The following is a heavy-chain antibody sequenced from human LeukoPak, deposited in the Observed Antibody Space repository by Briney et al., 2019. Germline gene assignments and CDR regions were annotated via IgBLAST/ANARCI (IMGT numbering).Heavy chain of an antibody. Sequence: GGSLRLSCAASGFTISSNSMNWERQAQGKELEWGSSISRSSRYISYADSVEGRFTISRDNAKTSLYLQMNSLRAEDTAVYYCARDLGGLDYGSWSTHDAFDIWGQGTMVTVSS. CDR2: ISRSSRYI. CDR3: ARDLGGLDYGSWSTHDAFDI. V-gene: IGHV3-21*01. D-gene: IGHD3-10*01. CDR1: GFTISSNS. J-gene: IGHJ3*02.